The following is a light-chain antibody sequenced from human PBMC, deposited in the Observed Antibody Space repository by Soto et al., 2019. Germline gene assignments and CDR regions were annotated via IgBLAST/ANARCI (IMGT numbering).Light chain of an antibody. CDR2: GTS. CDR3: QQYNKWPPIT. V-gene: IGKV3-15*01. J-gene: IGKJ5*01. CDR1: QSISNN. Sequence: EIVMTQSPPTLSVSPGERATLSCRASQSISNNLAWYQQRPGQAPRLLIYGTSTRATGIPARFSGRGSGTEFTLTISSLQSEDFAIYYCQQYNKWPPITFDQGTRLEIK.